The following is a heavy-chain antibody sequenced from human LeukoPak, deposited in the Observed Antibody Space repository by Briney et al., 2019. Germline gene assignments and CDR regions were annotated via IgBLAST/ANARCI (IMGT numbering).Heavy chain of an antibody. CDR3: ARDKRGMVRGSLFYYYYMDV. Sequence: PSETLSLTCTVSGGSISSYYWSWIRQPPGKGLEWIGYIYYSGSTNYNPSLKSRVTISVDTSKNQFSLKLSSVTAADTAVYYCARDKRGMVRGSLFYYYYMDVWGKGATVSVCS. CDR2: IYYSGST. D-gene: IGHD3-10*01. V-gene: IGHV4-59*01. CDR1: GGSISSYY. J-gene: IGHJ6*03.